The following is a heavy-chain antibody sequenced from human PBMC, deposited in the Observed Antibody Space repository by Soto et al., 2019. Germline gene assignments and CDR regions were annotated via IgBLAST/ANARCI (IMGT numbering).Heavy chain of an antibody. D-gene: IGHD2-2*01. CDR3: ARLYCSSSTCDSWFDP. J-gene: IGHJ5*02. V-gene: IGHV5-10-1*01. CDR1: GYTYTTFW. CDR2: IDPRDSYT. Sequence: PGESLKISCPGFGYTYTTFWISWVRQVPGRGLEWMGRIDPRDSYTNYSPSFQGHVTISVDKSISTAYLQWGSLKASDTAMYYCARLYCSSSTCDSWFDPWGQGTLVTVSS.